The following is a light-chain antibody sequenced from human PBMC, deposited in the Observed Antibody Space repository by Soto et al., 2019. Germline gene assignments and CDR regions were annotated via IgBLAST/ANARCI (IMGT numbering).Light chain of an antibody. CDR3: QQYDNLPLT. J-gene: IGKJ4*01. CDR2: DAS. CDR1: QDISNY. Sequence: DIQMTQSPSSESASVGERVTITCQASQDISNYLNWYQQKPGNAPKLLIYDASNLETGVPSRFSGGGSATYFSFTISSLQPEDIATYYCQQYDNLPLTFGGATKVDIK. V-gene: IGKV1-33*01.